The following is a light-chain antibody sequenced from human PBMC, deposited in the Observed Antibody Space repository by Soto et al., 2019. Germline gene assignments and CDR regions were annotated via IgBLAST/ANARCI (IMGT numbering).Light chain of an antibody. CDR2: GAS. CDR3: QQYGRSPRT. Sequence: EIVLTQSPGTLSLSPGERVTLSCRASQSLSGSYLAWYQQKPGQAPRLLIHGASSRATGIPDRFSGSGSGTDFTLTISRLEPEDFAVYYWQQYGRSPRTFGQGTKVEIK. V-gene: IGKV3-20*01. CDR1: QSLSGSY. J-gene: IGKJ1*01.